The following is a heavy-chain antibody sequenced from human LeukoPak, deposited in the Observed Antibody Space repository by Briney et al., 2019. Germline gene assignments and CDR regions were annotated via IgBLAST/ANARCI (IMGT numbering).Heavy chain of an antibody. CDR3: ARSGSYHNNFDY. V-gene: IGHV4-61*01. CDR1: GYSISSGYY. Sequence: SETLSLTCAVSGYSISSGYYWGWIRQPPGKGLEWIGYIYYSGSTNYNPSLKSRVTISVDTSKNQFSLKLNSVTAADTAVYYCARSGSYHNNFDYWGQGTLVTVSS. CDR2: IYYSGST. J-gene: IGHJ4*02. D-gene: IGHD1-26*01.